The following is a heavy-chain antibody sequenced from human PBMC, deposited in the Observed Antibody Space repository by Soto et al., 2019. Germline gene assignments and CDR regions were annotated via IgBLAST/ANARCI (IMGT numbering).Heavy chain of an antibody. CDR3: VRTVVVVVPDNFDH. V-gene: IGHV3-7*01. D-gene: IGHD3-22*01. J-gene: IGHJ4*02. Sequence: GGSLRLSCAASGFTIGDFWMSWVRQAPGKGLEWVANIKQDGSENYYVGSVKGRFTISRDSAKNSLYLQMDNLRGEDTAVYYCVRTVVVVVPDNFDHWGQGTLVTVSS. CDR2: IKQDGSEN. CDR1: GFTIGDFW.